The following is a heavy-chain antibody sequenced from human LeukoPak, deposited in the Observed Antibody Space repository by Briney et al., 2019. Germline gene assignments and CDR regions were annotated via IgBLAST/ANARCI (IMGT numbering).Heavy chain of an antibody. Sequence: KPSETLSLTCTVSGGSISSYYWSWIRQPPGKGLEWIGYIYYSGSTNYNPSLKSRVTISVDTSKNQFSLKLSSVTAADTAVYYCARSSTYSGSPDAFDIWGQGTMVTVSS. D-gene: IGHD1-26*01. CDR1: GGSISSYY. J-gene: IGHJ3*02. CDR3: ARSSTYSGSPDAFDI. CDR2: IYYSGST. V-gene: IGHV4-59*08.